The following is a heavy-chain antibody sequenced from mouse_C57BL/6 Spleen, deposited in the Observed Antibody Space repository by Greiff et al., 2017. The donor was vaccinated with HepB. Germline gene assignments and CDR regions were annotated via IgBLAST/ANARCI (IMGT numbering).Heavy chain of an antibody. J-gene: IGHJ3*01. CDR1: GYTFTGYW. Sequence: VQLQQSGAELMKPGASVKLSCKATGYTFTGYWIEWVKQRPGHGLEWIGEVLPGSGSTNYNEKFKGKATFTADTSSNTAYMQLSSLTPEGSAIYDGARRGACDGSGYDWFAYWGQGTLVTVSA. CDR3: ARRGACDGSGYDWFAY. CDR2: VLPGSGST. V-gene: IGHV1-9*01. D-gene: IGHD1-1*01.